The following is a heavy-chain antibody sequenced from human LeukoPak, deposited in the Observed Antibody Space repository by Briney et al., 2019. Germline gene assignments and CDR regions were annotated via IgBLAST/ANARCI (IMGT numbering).Heavy chain of an antibody. CDR3: ARRAPGTHAFDF. V-gene: IGHV3-33*01. Sequence: GGSLRLSCAASGFTFSTYGMHWVRQAPGKGLEWVVVIWSDGSDKYYADSVKGRFTISRDNSKNTLYLQMNTLRAEDTAVYYCARRAPGTHAFDFWGQGTLATVSS. D-gene: IGHD1-1*01. J-gene: IGHJ3*01. CDR2: IWSDGSDK. CDR1: GFTFSTYG.